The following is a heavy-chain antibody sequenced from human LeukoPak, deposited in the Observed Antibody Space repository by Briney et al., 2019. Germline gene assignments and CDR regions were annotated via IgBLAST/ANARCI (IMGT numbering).Heavy chain of an antibody. CDR3: ARDQGYCSGGSCHNWFDP. J-gene: IGHJ5*02. CDR1: GGTFSSYA. V-gene: IGHV1-69*06. Sequence: SVKVSCKASGGTFSSYAISWVRQAPGQGLEWMGGIIPIFGTANYAQKFQGRVTITADKSTSTAYMELSSLRSEDTAVYYCARDQGYCSGGSCHNWFDPWGQGTLVTVSS. D-gene: IGHD2-15*01. CDR2: IIPIFGTA.